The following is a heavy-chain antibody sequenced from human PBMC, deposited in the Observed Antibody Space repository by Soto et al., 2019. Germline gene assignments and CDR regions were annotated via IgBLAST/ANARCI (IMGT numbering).Heavy chain of an antibody. D-gene: IGHD3-22*01. CDR1: GGTFSSYA. CDR2: IIPIFGTA. Sequence: ASVKVSGKASGGTFSSYAISWVRQAPGQGLEWMGGIIPIFGTANYAQKFQGRVTITADESTSTAYMELSSLRSEDTAVYYCARALSIVVVNYYYYGMDVWGQGTTVTVSS. J-gene: IGHJ6*02. V-gene: IGHV1-69*13. CDR3: ARALSIVVVNYYYYGMDV.